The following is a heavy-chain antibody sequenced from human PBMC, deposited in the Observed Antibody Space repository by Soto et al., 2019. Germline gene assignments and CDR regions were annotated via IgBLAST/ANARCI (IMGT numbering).Heavy chain of an antibody. CDR3: ASGNYYDSSGQGGIGY. D-gene: IGHD3-22*01. J-gene: IGHJ4*02. Sequence: ASVKVSCKXSGGIFSSYAISWVRQAPGQGLEWMGGIIPIFGTANYAQKFQGRVTITADESTSTAYMELSSLRSEDTAVYYCASGNYYDSSGQGGIGYWGQGTQVTVSS. V-gene: IGHV1-69*13. CDR2: IIPIFGTA. CDR1: GGIFSSYA.